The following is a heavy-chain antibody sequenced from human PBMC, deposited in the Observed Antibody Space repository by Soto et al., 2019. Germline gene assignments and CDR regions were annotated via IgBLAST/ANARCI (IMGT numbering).Heavy chain of an antibody. Sequence: SVKVSCKASGGTFSSYAISWVRQAPGQGLEWMGGIIPIFGTANYAQKFQGRVTITADESTSTAYMELSSLRSEDTAVYYCARDPNLGGIAVACTENYYYGMDVWGQGTTVTVSS. D-gene: IGHD6-19*01. J-gene: IGHJ6*02. V-gene: IGHV1-69*13. CDR2: IIPIFGTA. CDR1: GGTFSSYA. CDR3: ARDPNLGGIAVACTENYYYGMDV.